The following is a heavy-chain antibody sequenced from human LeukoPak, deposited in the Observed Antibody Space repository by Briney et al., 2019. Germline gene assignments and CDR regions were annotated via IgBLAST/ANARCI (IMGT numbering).Heavy chain of an antibody. D-gene: IGHD2-2*01. Sequence: PGGSLRLSCAASGFTFSRYWMSWVRQAPGKGLEWVANIKQDGSEKYYVDSVKGRLTISRDNAKNSMYLQMNSLRAEDTAVYYCARETMGADIVVVPTPFDAFDLWGQGTMVTVSS. CDR3: ARETMGADIVVVPTPFDAFDL. CDR1: GFTFSRYW. J-gene: IGHJ3*01. CDR2: IKQDGSEK. V-gene: IGHV3-7*01.